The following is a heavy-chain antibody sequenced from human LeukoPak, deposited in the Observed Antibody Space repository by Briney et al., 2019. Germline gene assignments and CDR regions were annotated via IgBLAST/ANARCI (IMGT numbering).Heavy chain of an antibody. D-gene: IGHD1-1*01. CDR2: INSGSTYT. CDR3: ARSLTTLTYEGY. CDR1: GFTFSSYM. V-gene: IGHV3-21*01. J-gene: IGHJ4*02. Sequence: GGSLRLSCAASGFTFSSYMMNWVRQAPGKGLECVSSINSGSTYTYYTESVKGRFTVSRDNAKNSLFLQMNSLRAEDTAIYYCARSLTTLTYEGYWGQGTLVTVSS.